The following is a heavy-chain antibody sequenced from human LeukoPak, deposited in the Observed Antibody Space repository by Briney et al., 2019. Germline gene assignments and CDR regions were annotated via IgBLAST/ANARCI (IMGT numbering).Heavy chain of an antibody. CDR1: GFDFSHYY. Sequence: GGSLRLSCEASGFDFSHYYMSWVRQAPGKGLEWLANIKNDGSYTYYLDSLKGRFTISRDNAKNSLYLQMSSLRAEDTAVYYCTRDEGATVATYRFDFWGQGTLVTVSS. D-gene: IGHD4-23*01. CDR3: TRDEGATVATYRFDF. CDR2: IKNDGSYT. J-gene: IGHJ4*02. V-gene: IGHV3-7*01.